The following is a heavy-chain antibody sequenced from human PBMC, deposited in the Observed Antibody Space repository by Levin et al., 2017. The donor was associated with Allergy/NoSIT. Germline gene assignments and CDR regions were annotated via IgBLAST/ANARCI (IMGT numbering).Heavy chain of an antibody. D-gene: IGHD2-2*01. V-gene: IGHV1-69*02. CDR2: IIPSLGIT. CDR1: GGTFSSYT. J-gene: IGHJ4*02. Sequence: SVKVSCKASGGTFSSYTISWVRQAPGRGLEWMGRIIPSLGITNYAQNFQGRVTITADKSTSTAYMELSSLRFEDTAVYYYARGKGECTSSTCYLSFEYWGQGTLVTVSS. CDR3: ARGKGECTSSTCYLSFEY.